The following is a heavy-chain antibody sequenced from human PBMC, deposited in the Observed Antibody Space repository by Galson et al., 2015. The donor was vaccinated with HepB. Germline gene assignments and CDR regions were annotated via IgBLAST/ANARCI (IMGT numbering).Heavy chain of an antibody. CDR1: GFTFTGHA. D-gene: IGHD1-20*01. V-gene: IGHV3-23*01. CDR3: AKDDYSRYNWNYFGD. Sequence: LRLSCAASGFTFTGHAMSWVRQAPGKGLEWVSSVNGRGDNTYYPDSVKGRFTISRDNSKNTLYLQMGSLRVEDTAVYYCAKDDYSRYNWNYFGDWGQGTLVTVPS. CDR2: VNGRGDNT. J-gene: IGHJ4*02.